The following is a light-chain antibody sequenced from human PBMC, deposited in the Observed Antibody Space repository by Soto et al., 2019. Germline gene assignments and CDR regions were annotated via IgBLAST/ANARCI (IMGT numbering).Light chain of an antibody. CDR3: SSYTRSSTWL. CDR2: EVS. Sequence: QSALTQPASVSGSPGQSITISCTGTSSDVGAYNYVSWYQQHPGKAPKLMIYEVSNRPSGVSNRFSGSKSANTASRTIYGLQAEDEVDYYCSSYTRSSTWLFGGGTQLPVL. CDR1: SSDVGAYNY. J-gene: IGLJ3*02. V-gene: IGLV2-14*03.